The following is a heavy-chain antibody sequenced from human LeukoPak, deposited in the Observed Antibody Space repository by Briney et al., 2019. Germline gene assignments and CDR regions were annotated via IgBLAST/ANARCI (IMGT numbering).Heavy chain of an antibody. CDR3: ARAVLGRRLPFDY. Sequence: ASVKVSCKASGYAFTTYYLHWVRQAPGQGLEWMGLINPTGGSTNYAQRFQGRLTMTRDTSTNTVYMELGSLSSDDTALYFCARAVLGRRLPFDYWGQGTLVTVSS. CDR2: INPTGGST. CDR1: GYAFTTYY. V-gene: IGHV1-46*01. D-gene: IGHD3-16*01. J-gene: IGHJ4*02.